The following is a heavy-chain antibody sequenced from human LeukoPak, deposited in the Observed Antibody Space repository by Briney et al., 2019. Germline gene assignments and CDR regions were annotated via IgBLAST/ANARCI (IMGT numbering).Heavy chain of an antibody. CDR2: ISSSSSYI. J-gene: IGHJ4*02. V-gene: IGHV3-21*01. CDR3: ARDSATYYYGSGSYQGPL. D-gene: IGHD3-10*01. Sequence: GGSLRLSCAASGFTFSSYSMNWVRQAPGKGLEWVSSISSSSSYIYYADSVKGRFTFSRDNAKNSLYLQMNSLRAEDTAVYYCARDSATYYYGSGSYQGPLWGQGTLVTVSS. CDR1: GFTFSSYS.